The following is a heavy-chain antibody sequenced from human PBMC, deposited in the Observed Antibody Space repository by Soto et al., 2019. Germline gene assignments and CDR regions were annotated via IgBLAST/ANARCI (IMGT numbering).Heavy chain of an antibody. J-gene: IGHJ4*02. D-gene: IGHD2-15*01. Sequence: SETLSLTCTFSGGSISSGDYVWSWIRQHPGKGLEWIGYIYFSGSTYYNPSLKSRVTISVDTTKNQFSLKLSSVTAADTAVYYCARVAGYCSGGNCHPDYWGQGTLVTVSS. CDR1: GGSISSGDYV. CDR3: ARVAGYCSGGNCHPDY. V-gene: IGHV4-31*03. CDR2: IYFSGST.